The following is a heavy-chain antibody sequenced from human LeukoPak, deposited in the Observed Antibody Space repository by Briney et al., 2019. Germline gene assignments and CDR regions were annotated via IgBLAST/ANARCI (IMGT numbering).Heavy chain of an antibody. CDR1: GFTFSSYG. CDR3: AKRDGYPSYHFDY. J-gene: IGHJ4*02. D-gene: IGHD5-24*01. CDR2: IWYGGSNK. Sequence: PGGSLRLSCAASGFTFSSYGMHWVRQAPGKGLEWVAVIWYGGSNKYYADSVKGRFTISRDNSKNTLYLQMNSLRAEDTAVYYCAKRDGYPSYHFDYWGQGTLATVSS. V-gene: IGHV3-33*08.